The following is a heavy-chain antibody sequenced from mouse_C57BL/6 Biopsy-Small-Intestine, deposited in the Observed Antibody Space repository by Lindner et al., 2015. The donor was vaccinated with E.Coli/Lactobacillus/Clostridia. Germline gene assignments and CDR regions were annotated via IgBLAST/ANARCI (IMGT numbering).Heavy chain of an antibody. CDR2: IYPGDGDT. J-gene: IGHJ4*01. CDR3: AIWYWGAMDY. CDR1: GYEFSSYW. Sequence: VQLQESGAELVKPGASVKISCKASGYEFSSYWVNWVKQRSGKGLEWIGQIYPGDGDTNYNGKFKGKATLTADKSSTTAYIQLSSLTSEDSAVYFCAIWYWGAMDYWGQGTSVTVSS. D-gene: IGHD4-1*01. V-gene: IGHV1-80*01.